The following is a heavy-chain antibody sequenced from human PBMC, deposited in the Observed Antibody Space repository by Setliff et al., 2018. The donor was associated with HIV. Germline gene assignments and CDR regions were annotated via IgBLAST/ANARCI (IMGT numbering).Heavy chain of an antibody. CDR3: ARVAGGDIVVVVAATPYYYYMDV. D-gene: IGHD2-15*01. V-gene: IGHV1-18*01. CDR1: GYTFTSYG. Sequence: ASVKGSCKASGYTFTSYGISWVRQAPGQGLEWMGWISAYNGNTNYAQKLQGRVTMTTDTSTSTAYMELRSLRSDDTAVYYCARVAGGDIVVVVAATPYYYYMDVWGKGTTVTVSS. J-gene: IGHJ6*03. CDR2: ISAYNGNT.